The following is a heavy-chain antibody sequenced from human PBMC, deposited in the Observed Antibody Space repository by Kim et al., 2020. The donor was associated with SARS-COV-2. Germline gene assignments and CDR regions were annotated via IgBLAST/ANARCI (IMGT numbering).Heavy chain of an antibody. D-gene: IGHD4-17*01. CDR1: GGSVSSGSYY. V-gene: IGHV4-61*01. J-gene: IGHJ4*02. Sequence: SETLSLTCTVSGGSVSSGSYYWSWIRQTPGKGLEWIGYIYYSGSTNYNHSLKSRVTISVDTSKNQFSLKLSSVTAADTAVYYCARAHDDYGDYVLDYWGQGTLVTVSS. CDR3: ARAHDDYGDYVLDY. CDR2: IYYSGST.